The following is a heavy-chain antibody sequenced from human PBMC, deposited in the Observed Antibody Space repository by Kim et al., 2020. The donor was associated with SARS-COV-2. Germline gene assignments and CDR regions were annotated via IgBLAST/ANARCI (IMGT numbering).Heavy chain of an antibody. J-gene: IGHJ4*02. D-gene: IGHD1-26*01. CDR3: ARGGRIVGATIGNY. Sequence: GGSLRLSCAASGFTFSSYGMHWVRQAPGKGLEWVAVIWYDGSNKYYADSVKGRFTISRDNSKNTLYLQMNSLRAEDTAVYYCARGGRIVGATIGNYWGQGTLVTVSS. CDR2: IWYDGSNK. V-gene: IGHV3-33*08. CDR1: GFTFSSYG.